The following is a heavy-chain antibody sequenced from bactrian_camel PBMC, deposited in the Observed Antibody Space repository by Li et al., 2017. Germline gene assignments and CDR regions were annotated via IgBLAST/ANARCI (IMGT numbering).Heavy chain of an antibody. CDR2: ISSDGINT. D-gene: IGHD3*01. Sequence: HVQLVESGGGSVQAGGSLRLSCAASGDTFGRMCMNWVRQAPEKGLEWVSGISSDGINTYYADSVKGRFSISRDNAKNTLYLQMNSLKPEDTAMYYCAADVGCSGSWFIEGTWEDYWGQGTQVTVS. CDR3: AADVGCSGSWFIEGTWEDY. J-gene: IGHJ4*01. V-gene: IGHV3S6*01. CDR1: GDTFGRMC.